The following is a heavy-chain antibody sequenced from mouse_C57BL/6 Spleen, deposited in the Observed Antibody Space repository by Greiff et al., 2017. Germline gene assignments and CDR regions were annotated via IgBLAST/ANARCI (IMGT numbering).Heavy chain of an antibody. CDR3: ARKRSSFPGFDY. J-gene: IGHJ2*01. CDR2: IYPGDGDT. V-gene: IGHV1-80*01. CDR1: GYAFSSYW. D-gene: IGHD1-1*01. Sequence: VQLQESGAELVKPGASVKISCKASGYAFSSYWMNWVKQRPGKGLEWIGQIYPGDGDTNYNGKFKGKATLTADKSSSTAYMQLSSLTSEDSAVYFCARKRSSFPGFDYWGQGTTLTVSS.